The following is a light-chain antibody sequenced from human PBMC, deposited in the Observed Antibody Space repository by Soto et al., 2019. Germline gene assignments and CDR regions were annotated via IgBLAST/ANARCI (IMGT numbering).Light chain of an antibody. CDR2: AAS. CDR1: QSISSY. Sequence: DIQMTQSPSSLSASVGDRVTITCRASQSISSYLNWYQQKPGKAPNLLIYAASSLQSVVPSMFSGSASRTDFTLTISSLQPEDFATYFCQQSYSTMWTFGQGTKLEIK. CDR3: QQSYSTMWT. J-gene: IGKJ2*02. V-gene: IGKV1-39*01.